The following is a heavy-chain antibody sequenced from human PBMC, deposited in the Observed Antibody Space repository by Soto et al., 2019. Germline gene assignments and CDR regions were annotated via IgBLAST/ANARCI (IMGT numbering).Heavy chain of an antibody. J-gene: IGHJ4*02. Sequence: GGSLRLSCAASGFTFNSYAMSWLRQALGKGLEWVSAISGSGGSTYYAYSVKGRFTISRDNSKNTLYLQMNSLRAEYTAVYYCAKDRLSFDYWGQGTLVTVSS. V-gene: IGHV3-23*01. CDR2: ISGSGGST. CDR3: AKDRLSFDY. D-gene: IGHD2-21*02. CDR1: GFTFNSYA.